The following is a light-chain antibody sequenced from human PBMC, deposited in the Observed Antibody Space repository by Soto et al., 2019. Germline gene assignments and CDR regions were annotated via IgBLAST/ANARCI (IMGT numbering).Light chain of an antibody. CDR3: ASYTVSHTRV. CDR1: NSDVGAYNY. J-gene: IGLJ3*02. Sequence: QPVLTQPASVSGSPGQSITISCTGSNSDVGAYNYVSWYQQHPGKAPKLIIYEVNNQPSGVSHRFSGSKSGNTASLTISGLQADDEADYYCASYTVSHTRVFGGGTKVTVL. V-gene: IGLV2-14*01. CDR2: EVN.